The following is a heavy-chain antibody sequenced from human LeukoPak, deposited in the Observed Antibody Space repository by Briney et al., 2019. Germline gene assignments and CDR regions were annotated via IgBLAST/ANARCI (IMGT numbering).Heavy chain of an antibody. Sequence: SETLSLTCAVYGGSFSGYCWSWIRQPPGKRLEWIGEINHSGSTNYNPSLKSRVTISVDTSKNQFSLKLSSVTAADTAVYYCARSYCSSTSCYWFDPWGQRTLVTVSS. D-gene: IGHD2-2*01. CDR3: ARSYCSSTSCYWFDP. CDR1: GGSFSGYC. CDR2: INHSGST. V-gene: IGHV4-34*01. J-gene: IGHJ5*02.